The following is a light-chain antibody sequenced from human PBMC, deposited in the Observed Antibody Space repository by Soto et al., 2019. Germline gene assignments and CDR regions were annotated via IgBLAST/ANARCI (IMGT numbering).Light chain of an antibody. CDR1: QSVRSK. CDR2: DAS. V-gene: IGKV3-15*01. J-gene: IGKJ5*01. Sequence: EIVMTQSPGTLSVSPGERATLSCRASQSVRSKLAWYQQKPGQAPRLLIYDASTRATGIPARFSGSGSGTEFTLTISXLXSEDFAVYYCQQYNNWPPITFGQGTRLEIK. CDR3: QQYNNWPPIT.